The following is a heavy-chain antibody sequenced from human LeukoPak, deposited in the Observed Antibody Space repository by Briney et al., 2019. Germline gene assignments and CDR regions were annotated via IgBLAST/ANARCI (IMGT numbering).Heavy chain of an antibody. CDR3: AKEDRRGRHFDY. V-gene: IGHV3-9*01. J-gene: IGHJ4*02. D-gene: IGHD3-16*01. CDR1: GFTLDDYA. CDR2: ISWNSGSI. Sequence: GGSLRLSCAASGFTLDDYAMHWVRQAPGKGLEWVSGISWNSGSIGYADSVKGRFTISRGNAKNSLYLQMNSLRAEDTALYYCAKEDRRGRHFDYWGQGTLVTVSS.